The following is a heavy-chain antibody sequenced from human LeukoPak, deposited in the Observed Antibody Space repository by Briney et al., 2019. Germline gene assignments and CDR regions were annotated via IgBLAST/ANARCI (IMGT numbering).Heavy chain of an antibody. CDR1: GFTFSSYG. CDR3: ARAITMVRGVSDAFDI. CDR2: IWYDGSNK. V-gene: IGHV3-33*01. J-gene: IGHJ3*02. Sequence: GRSLRLSCAASGFTFSSYGMHWVRQAPGKGLEWVAVIWYDGSNKYYADSVKGRFTISRDNSKNTLYLQMNSLRAEDTAVYYCARAITMVRGVSDAFDIWGQGTVVTVSS. D-gene: IGHD3-10*01.